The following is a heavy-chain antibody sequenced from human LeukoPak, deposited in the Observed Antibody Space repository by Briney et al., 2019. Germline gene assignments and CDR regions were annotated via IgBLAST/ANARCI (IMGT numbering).Heavy chain of an antibody. J-gene: IGHJ6*02. CDR2: IYYSGST. V-gene: IGHV4-59*01. D-gene: IGHD6-19*01. Sequence: SETLSLTCTVSGGFISSYYWSWIRQPPGKGLEWIGYIYYSGSTNYNPSLKSRVTISVDTSKNQFSLKLSSVTAADTAVYYCASTHPSYSSGWYDNYYYGMDVWGQGTTVTVSS. CDR1: GGFISSYY. CDR3: ASTHPSYSSGWYDNYYYGMDV.